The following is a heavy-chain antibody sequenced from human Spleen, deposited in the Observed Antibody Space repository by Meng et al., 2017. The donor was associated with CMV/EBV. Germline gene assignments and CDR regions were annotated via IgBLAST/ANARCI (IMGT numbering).Heavy chain of an antibody. CDR3: ARMGGFWSGYHYFDY. CDR1: GFTFKNYP. J-gene: IGHJ4*02. V-gene: IGHV3-30-3*01. Sequence: GESLKISCAASGFTFKNYPVHWVRQAPGKGLESVAVISHDGSNKYYADSVKGRFTISRDNSKNTLYLQMNSLRAEDTAVYYCARMGGFWSGYHYFDYWGQGTLVTVS. CDR2: ISHDGSNK. D-gene: IGHD3-3*01.